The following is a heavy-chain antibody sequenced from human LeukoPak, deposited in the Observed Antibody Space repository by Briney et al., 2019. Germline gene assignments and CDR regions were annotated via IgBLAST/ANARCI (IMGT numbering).Heavy chain of an antibody. V-gene: IGHV3-33*08. Sequence: PGGSVRPFCAASGFTFSNFGLNWVRQAPGKGLEWVAFISDNGRRTYYLESVKGLFTISRDDSKKTLYLQMNSLRVEDTAVYYCARHRIGKYSIDYWGQGTLVTVSS. D-gene: IGHD2-15*01. J-gene: IGHJ4*02. CDR2: ISDNGRRT. CDR3: ARHRIGKYSIDY. CDR1: GFTFSNFG.